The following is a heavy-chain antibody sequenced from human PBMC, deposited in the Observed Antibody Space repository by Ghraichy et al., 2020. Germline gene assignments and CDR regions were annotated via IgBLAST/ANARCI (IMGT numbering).Heavy chain of an antibody. CDR3: ARDKGRNYYGSGSYYYYGMDF. D-gene: IGHD3-10*01. CDR2: IYYSGST. CDR1: GGSISSGGYY. V-gene: IGHV4-31*03. Sequence: SETLSLTCTVSGGSISSGGYYWSWIRQHPGKGLEWIGYIYYSGSTYYNPSLKSRVTISVDTSKNQFSLKLSSVTAADTAVYYCARDKGRNYYGSGSYYYYGMDFRGQRTTVTVSS. J-gene: IGHJ6*02.